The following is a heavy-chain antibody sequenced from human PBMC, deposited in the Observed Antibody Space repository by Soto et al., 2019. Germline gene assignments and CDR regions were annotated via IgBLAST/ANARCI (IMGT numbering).Heavy chain of an antibody. CDR2: ISGSDGGT. CDR3: AIVNTALDY. Sequence: EVQLLESGGGLVQPGGSLRLSCAASGFTFSSYGMTWVRQAPGKGLEWVSTISGSDGGTYFADSVKGRFTISRDNSRNTQYLQMNSLGAEDTAVYYCAIVNTALDYWGQGTLVTVSS. J-gene: IGHJ4*02. CDR1: GFTFSSYG. V-gene: IGHV3-23*01. D-gene: IGHD5-18*01.